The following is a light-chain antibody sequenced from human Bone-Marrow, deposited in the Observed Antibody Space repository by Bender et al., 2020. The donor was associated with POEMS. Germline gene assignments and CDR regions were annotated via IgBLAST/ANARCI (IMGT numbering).Light chain of an antibody. CDR3: FSTDNSGYHYV. CDR1: ALPKKY. V-gene: IGLV3-10*01. Sequence: SYELTQPPSVSVSPGQTARITCSGDALPKKYASWYQQKSGQAPVLVIYEDSKRPSGIPETFSGSSSGTMATLTISGAQVEDEADYYCFSTDNSGYHYVFGSGTKVTVL. J-gene: IGLJ1*01. CDR2: EDS.